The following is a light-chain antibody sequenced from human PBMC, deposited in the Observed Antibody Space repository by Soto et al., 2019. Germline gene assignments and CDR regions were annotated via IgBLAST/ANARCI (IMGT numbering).Light chain of an antibody. Sequence: QSVLTQPRSVSGAPGQSVTISCTGTSSDVGGDNYVSWYQQHPGKAPKLMIYDVSKRPSGVPDRFSGSKSGNTASLTISGLQAEDEDDYYCCSYAGSYSFVFGTGTKLTVL. CDR1: SSDVGGDNY. CDR3: CSYAGSYSFV. V-gene: IGLV2-11*01. CDR2: DVS. J-gene: IGLJ1*01.